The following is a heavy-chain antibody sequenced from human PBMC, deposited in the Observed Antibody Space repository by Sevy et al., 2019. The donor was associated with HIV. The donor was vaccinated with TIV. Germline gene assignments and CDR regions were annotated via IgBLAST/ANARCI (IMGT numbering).Heavy chain of an antibody. V-gene: IGHV3-7*01. CDR1: GFTFSSYW. CDR3: ARECAPGFLWSGYPYYYYYGMDV. Sequence: GGSLRLSCAASGFTFSSYWMSWVRQAPGKGLEWVANIKQDGSEKYYVDSVKGRFTISRDNAKNSLYLQMNSLRAEDTAVCYCARECAPGFLWSGYPYYYYYGMDVWGQGTTVTVSS. J-gene: IGHJ6*02. CDR2: IKQDGSEK. D-gene: IGHD3-3*01.